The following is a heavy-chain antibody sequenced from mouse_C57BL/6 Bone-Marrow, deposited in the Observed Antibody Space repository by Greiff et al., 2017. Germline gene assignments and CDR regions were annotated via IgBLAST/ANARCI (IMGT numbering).Heavy chain of an antibody. Sequence: VKLVESGPGLVQPSQSLSITCTASGFSLTSYGVHWVRQSPGKGLEWLGVIWSGGSTDYNAAFISSLSISKDNSKSQVFFKMNSLQADDTAIYYWARNSGNWDCFDYWGQGTTLTVSS. J-gene: IGHJ2*01. CDR1: GFSLTSYG. CDR2: IWSGGST. V-gene: IGHV2-2*01. D-gene: IGHD4-1*01. CDR3: ARNSGNWDCFDY.